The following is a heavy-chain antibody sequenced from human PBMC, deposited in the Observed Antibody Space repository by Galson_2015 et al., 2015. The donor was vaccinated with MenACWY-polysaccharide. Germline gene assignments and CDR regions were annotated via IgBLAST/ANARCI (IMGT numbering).Heavy chain of an antibody. Sequence: SVKVSCKASGYSFNDNYIHWVRRAPGQGLEWMGWIHPKSGGTQYAQKFQGRVTMTRDTSISTSYMELSRLRPDDTAVYYCATPGGRDYWGQGTLVTVSS. CDR3: ATPGGRDY. CDR1: GYSFNDNY. CDR2: IHPKSGGT. J-gene: IGHJ4*02. V-gene: IGHV1-2*02. D-gene: IGHD4-23*01.